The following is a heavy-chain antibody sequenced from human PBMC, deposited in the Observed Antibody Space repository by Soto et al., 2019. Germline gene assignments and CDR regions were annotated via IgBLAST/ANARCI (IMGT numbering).Heavy chain of an antibody. D-gene: IGHD2-15*01. Sequence: DVQLVESGGGLVQPGRSLRLSCAASGFTFDDYAMHWVRQAPGKGLEWVSGISWDSGGIGYADSVKGRFTISRDNGKNSLYLQMNSLRAEDTALYYCAKDRGRLSTLPPDDYWGQGTLVTVSS. J-gene: IGHJ4*02. V-gene: IGHV3-9*01. CDR1: GFTFDDYA. CDR3: AKDRGRLSTLPPDDY. CDR2: ISWDSGGI.